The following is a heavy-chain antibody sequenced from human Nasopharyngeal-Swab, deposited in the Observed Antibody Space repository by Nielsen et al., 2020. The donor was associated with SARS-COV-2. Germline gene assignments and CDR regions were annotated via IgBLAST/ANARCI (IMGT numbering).Heavy chain of an antibody. Sequence: GESLKISCGASGFTFSSYTMSWVRQAPGRGLEWVSAITGSGDATNYADSVRGRFTISRDNSKSTLYLQMNSLRAEDTAVYYCARDKERAGYSSGWYGLGGQGTLVTVSS. CDR2: ITGSGDAT. CDR3: ARDKERAGYSSGWYGL. CDR1: GFTFSSYT. D-gene: IGHD6-19*01. V-gene: IGHV3-23*01. J-gene: IGHJ4*02.